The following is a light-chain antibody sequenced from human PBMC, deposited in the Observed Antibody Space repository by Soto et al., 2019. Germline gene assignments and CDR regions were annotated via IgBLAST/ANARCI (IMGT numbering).Light chain of an antibody. Sequence: DIQMTQSPSTLSASVGDTVTITCRASQSISNWLAWYQQKPGQAPKLLIHKASTLESGVRPRFSGSGYGPEFPLTFRILQPDHFAAFYCQQYHRFPYTFGQGTRLEIK. CDR2: KAS. V-gene: IGKV1-5*03. CDR3: QQYHRFPYT. CDR1: QSISNW. J-gene: IGKJ2*01.